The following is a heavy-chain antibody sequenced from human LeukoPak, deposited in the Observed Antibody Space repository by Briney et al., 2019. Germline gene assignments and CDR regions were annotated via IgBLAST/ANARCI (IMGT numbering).Heavy chain of an antibody. CDR1: GFTFSSYS. CDR2: ISSSSSYI. V-gene: IGHV3-21*01. J-gene: IGHJ4*02. CDR3: ARDLGGGFDY. D-gene: IGHD2-15*01. Sequence: GRSLRLSCAASGFTFSSYSMNWVRQAPGKGLEWVSSISSSSSYIYYADSVKGRFTISRDNAKNSLYLQMNSLRAEDTAVYYCARDLGGGFDYWGQGTLVTVSS.